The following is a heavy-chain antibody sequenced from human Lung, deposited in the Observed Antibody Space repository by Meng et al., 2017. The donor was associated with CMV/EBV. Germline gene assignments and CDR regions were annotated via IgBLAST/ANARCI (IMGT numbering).Heavy chain of an antibody. CDR2: IWNDGSIK. CDR1: GFTFSSYG. V-gene: IGHV3-33*06. CDR3: AKAQFGRYFDGRDGMDV. Sequence: SXKISXAASGFTFSSYGMHWVRQAPGKGLEWVAVIWNDGSIKYYADSVKGRFTISRDNSKNTLYLQMYSLRADDTAVYHCAKAQFGRYFDGRDGMDVWGQGNXV. D-gene: IGHD3-9*01. J-gene: IGHJ6*01.